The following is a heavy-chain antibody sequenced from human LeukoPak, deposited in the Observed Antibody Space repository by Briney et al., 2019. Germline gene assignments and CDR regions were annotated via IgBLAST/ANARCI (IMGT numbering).Heavy chain of an antibody. CDR2: IYYSGST. V-gene: IGHV4-39*01. CDR1: GGSISSSSYY. CDR3: ARQQRGYSSGWFPYYFDY. J-gene: IGHJ4*02. D-gene: IGHD6-19*01. Sequence: TPSETLSLTCTVSGGSISSSSYYWGWIRQPPGKGLEWIGSIYYSGSTYYNPSLKSRVTISVDTSKNQFSLKLSSVTAADTAVYYCARQQRGYSSGWFPYYFDYWGQGTLVTVSS.